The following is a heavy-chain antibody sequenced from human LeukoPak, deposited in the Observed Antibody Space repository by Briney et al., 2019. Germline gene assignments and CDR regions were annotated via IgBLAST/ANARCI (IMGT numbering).Heavy chain of an antibody. D-gene: IGHD3-9*01. CDR3: AREPNYDILTGYYPNFDY. CDR2: IKQDGTEK. Sequence: PGGSLRLSCAASGFTFDDYGLSWVRQAPGEGLEWVANIKQDGTEKYYVDSVKGRFTISRDNAKNSLYLQMNSLRAEDTAVYYCAREPNYDILTGYYPNFDYWGQGTLVTVSS. V-gene: IGHV3-7*01. CDR1: GFTFDDYG. J-gene: IGHJ4*02.